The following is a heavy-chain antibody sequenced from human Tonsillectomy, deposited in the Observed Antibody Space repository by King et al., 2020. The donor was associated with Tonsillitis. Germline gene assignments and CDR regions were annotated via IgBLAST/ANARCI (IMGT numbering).Heavy chain of an antibody. CDR3: ARGPDSTYAFDI. Sequence: VQLQESGPGLVKPSETLSLTCTVSGGSISSYYWSWIRQPPGKGLEWIGYIYYSGSTNYNPSLKSRVTISVDTSKNQFSLKLSSVTAADTAVYYCARGPDSTYAFDIWGQATMVTVSS. CDR2: IYYSGST. CDR1: GGSISSYY. D-gene: IGHD2-15*01. V-gene: IGHV4-59*01. J-gene: IGHJ3*02.